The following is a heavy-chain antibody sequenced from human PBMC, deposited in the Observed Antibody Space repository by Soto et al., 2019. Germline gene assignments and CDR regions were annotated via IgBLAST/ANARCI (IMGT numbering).Heavy chain of an antibody. CDR3: ARGQRISDWFDP. J-gene: IGHJ5*02. Sequence: SETLSLTCTVSGGAISTYYWTWIRQPAGKGLEWIGRIYSSGSTKYNPSLQSRVTMSLDTSNNQFSPRLTSVTAADTAVYYCARGQRISDWFDPWGQGTLVTVSS. D-gene: IGHD2-2*01. CDR2: IYSSGST. CDR1: GGAISTYY. V-gene: IGHV4-4*07.